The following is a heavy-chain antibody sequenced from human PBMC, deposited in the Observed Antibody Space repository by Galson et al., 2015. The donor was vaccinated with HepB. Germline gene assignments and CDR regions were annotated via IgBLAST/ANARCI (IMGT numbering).Heavy chain of an antibody. J-gene: IGHJ3*02. CDR3: ARRPEPYSSSWTPGGAFDI. D-gene: IGHD6-13*01. CDR1: GYSFTSYW. Sequence: QSGAEVKKPGESLRISCKGSGYSFTSYWISWVRQMPGKGLEWMGRIDPSDSYTNYSPSFQGHVTISADKSISTAYLQWSSLKASDTAMYYCARRPEPYSSSWTPGGAFDIWGQGTMVTVSS. CDR2: IDPSDSYT. V-gene: IGHV5-10-1*01.